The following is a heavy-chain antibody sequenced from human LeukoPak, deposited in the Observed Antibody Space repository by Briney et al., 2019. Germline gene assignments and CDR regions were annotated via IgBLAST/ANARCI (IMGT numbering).Heavy chain of an antibody. Sequence: GGSLRLSCAASGFTVSSNYMSWVRQAPGKGLEWVSVIYSGGSTYYADSVKGRFTISRDNSKNTLYLQMNSLRAEDTAVYYCARVLAVAGNRDYYGMDVWGQGTTVTVS. CDR1: GFTVSSNY. V-gene: IGHV3-66*01. D-gene: IGHD6-19*01. CDR3: ARVLAVAGNRDYYGMDV. J-gene: IGHJ6*02. CDR2: IYSGGST.